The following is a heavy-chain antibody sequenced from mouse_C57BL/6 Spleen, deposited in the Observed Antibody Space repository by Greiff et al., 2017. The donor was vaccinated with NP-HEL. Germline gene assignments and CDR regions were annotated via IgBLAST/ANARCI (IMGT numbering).Heavy chain of an antibody. V-gene: IGHV5-4*01. J-gene: IGHJ4*01. CDR2: ISDGGSYT. CDR3: AREGSYNYAMDY. D-gene: IGHD1-1*02. CDR1: GFTFSSYA. Sequence: VMLVESGGGLVKPGGSLKLSCAASGFTFSSYAMSWVRQTPEKRLEWVATISDGGSYTYYPDNVKGRFTISRDNAKNNLYLQMSHLKSEDTAMYYCAREGSYNYAMDYWGQGTSVTVSS.